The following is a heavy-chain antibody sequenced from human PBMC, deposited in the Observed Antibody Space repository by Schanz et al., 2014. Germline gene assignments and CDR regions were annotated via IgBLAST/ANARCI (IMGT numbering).Heavy chain of an antibody. J-gene: IGHJ2*01. CDR3: ARNRGSGGQNWYFDL. D-gene: IGHD1-26*01. CDR2: VSSSSSYT. V-gene: IGHV3-11*05. Sequence: VELVESGGGLVQPGGSLRLSCAASGFTFSDYYMSWIRQAPGKGLEWVSYVSSSSSYTHYADSVKGRFTISRDNAKNSLFLQLNSLRADDTAVYYCARNRGSGGQNWYFDLWCRGTLDAVSS. CDR1: GFTFSDYY.